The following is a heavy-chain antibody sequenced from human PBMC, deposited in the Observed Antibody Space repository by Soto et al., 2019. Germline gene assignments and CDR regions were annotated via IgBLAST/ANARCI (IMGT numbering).Heavy chain of an antibody. Sequence: PSETLSLTCAIYDGSFSVYYWICIRHSPGEGLEWIGEINHSGSTNYNPSLKSRVTMSVDASKNQFSLKLSSVTAADTAVYYCARDSTRRGACDIWGQGTTVIVSS. V-gene: IGHV4-34*01. D-gene: IGHD1-1*01. J-gene: IGHJ3*02. CDR3: ARDSTRRGACDI. CDR2: INHSGST. CDR1: DGSFSVYY.